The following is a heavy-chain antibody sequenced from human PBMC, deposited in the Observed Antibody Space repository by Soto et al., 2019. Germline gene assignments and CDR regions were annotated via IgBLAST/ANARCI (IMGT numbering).Heavy chain of an antibody. CDR2: IKQDGSEK. CDR3: ARSDNAAFDY. Sequence: PGGSLRLSCAASGFTFSNYWMSWVRQAPGKGLEWVANIKQDGSEKYYVDSVKGRFTISRDNAKNSLDLHMNSLRAEDTAVYYCARSDNAAFDYWGQGILVTVSS. V-gene: IGHV3-7*05. J-gene: IGHJ4*02. CDR1: GFTFSNYW. D-gene: IGHD2-2*01.